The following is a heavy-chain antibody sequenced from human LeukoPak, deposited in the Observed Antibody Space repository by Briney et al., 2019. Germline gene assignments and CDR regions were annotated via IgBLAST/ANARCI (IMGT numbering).Heavy chain of an antibody. CDR2: IYYSGST. CDR3: ARVGQGGTTSAHFDY. D-gene: IGHD4-17*01. V-gene: IGHV4-59*01. J-gene: IGHJ4*02. CDR1: GGSISSYY. Sequence: PSETLSLTCTVSGGSISSYYWSWIRQPPGKGLEWIGYIYYSGSTNYNPSLKSRVTISVDTSKNQFFLKLSSVTAADTAVYYCARVGQGGTTSAHFDYWGQGTLVTVSS.